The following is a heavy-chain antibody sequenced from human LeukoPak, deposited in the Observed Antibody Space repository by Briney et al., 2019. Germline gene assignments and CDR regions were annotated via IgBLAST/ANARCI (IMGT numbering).Heavy chain of an antibody. V-gene: IGHV3-9*01. CDR1: GGSISSYY. D-gene: IGHD6-13*01. Sequence: LSLTCTVSGGSISSYYWSWIRQPPGKGLEWVSGISWNSGSIGYADSVKGRFTISRDNAKNSLYLQMNSLRAEDTALYYCAKDRYSSSWNFDYWGQETLVTVSS. CDR2: ISWNSGSI. J-gene: IGHJ4*02. CDR3: AKDRYSSSWNFDY.